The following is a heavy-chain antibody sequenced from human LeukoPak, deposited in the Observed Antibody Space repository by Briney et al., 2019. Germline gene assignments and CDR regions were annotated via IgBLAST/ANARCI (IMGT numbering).Heavy chain of an antibody. CDR3: AKDQQESGWSYYYYYYGMDV. J-gene: IGHJ6*02. Sequence: GGSLGLSCAASGFTFSSYGMHWVRQAPGKGLEWVAVISYDGSNKYYADSVEGRFTISRDNSKNTLYLQMNSLRAEDTAVYYCAKDQQESGWSYYYYYYGMDVWGQGTTVTVSS. CDR2: ISYDGSNK. D-gene: IGHD6-19*01. CDR1: GFTFSSYG. V-gene: IGHV3-30*18.